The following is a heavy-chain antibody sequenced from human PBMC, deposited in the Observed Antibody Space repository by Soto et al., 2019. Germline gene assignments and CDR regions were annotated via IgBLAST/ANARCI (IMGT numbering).Heavy chain of an antibody. D-gene: IGHD3-10*01. CDR1: GFTFSSYS. CDR3: ARSGGAFDI. CDR2: ISSSSSYI. V-gene: IGHV3-21*01. Sequence: EVQLVESGGGLVKPGGSLRLSCAASGFTFSSYSMNWVRQAPGKGLEWVSSISSSSSYIYYPDSVKGRFTISRDNAKNSLYLQMNSLRAEDTAVYYCARSGGAFDIWGQGTMVTVSS. J-gene: IGHJ3*02.